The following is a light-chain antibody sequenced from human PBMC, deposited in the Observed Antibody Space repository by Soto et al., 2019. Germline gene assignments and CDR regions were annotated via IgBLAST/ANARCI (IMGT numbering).Light chain of an antibody. V-gene: IGKV3-11*01. CDR2: DAS. CDR1: QSVYSY. CDR3: QQRSSWPLT. Sequence: EIVLTQSPATLSLSPGERATLSCRASQSVYSYLAWYQQKPGQAPRLLIYDASNRATGIPARFSGSGSGADFTLTIGSLEPEDSAVYYCQQRSSWPLTFGGGTKVDI. J-gene: IGKJ4*01.